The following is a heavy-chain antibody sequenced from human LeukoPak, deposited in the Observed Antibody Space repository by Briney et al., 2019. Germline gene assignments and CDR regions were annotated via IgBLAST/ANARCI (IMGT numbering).Heavy chain of an antibody. CDR1: GFTFSSYA. CDR3: ARDSGGYCSSTSCSRDAFDI. V-gene: IGHV3-23*01. Sequence: GGSLRLSCAASGFTFSSYAMSWVRQAPGKGLEWVSAISGSGGSTYYADSVKGRFTISRDNSKNTLYLQMNSLRAEDTAVYYCARDSGGYCSSTSCSRDAFDIWGQGTMVTVSS. J-gene: IGHJ3*02. CDR2: ISGSGGST. D-gene: IGHD2-2*01.